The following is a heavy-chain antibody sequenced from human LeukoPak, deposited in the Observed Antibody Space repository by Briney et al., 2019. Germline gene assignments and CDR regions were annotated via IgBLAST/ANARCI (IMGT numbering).Heavy chain of an antibody. CDR3: ARGDLAAAGYFDY. CDR2: IYTSGST. D-gene: IGHD6-13*01. J-gene: IGHJ4*02. Sequence: PSETLSLTCTVSVGSISSGSYYWSCLRQPAGTGLEWIGRIYTSGSTNYNPSLKSRVTISVDTSKNQFSLKLSSVTAAHTAVYYCARGDLAAAGYFDYWGQGTLVTVSS. V-gene: IGHV4-61*02. CDR1: VGSISSGSYY.